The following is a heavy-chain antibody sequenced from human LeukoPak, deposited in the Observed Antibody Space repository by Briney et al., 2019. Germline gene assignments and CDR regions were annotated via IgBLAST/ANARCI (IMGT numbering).Heavy chain of an antibody. V-gene: IGHV3-23*01. CDR3: AKDRNPTPVVVVPAAMHSEGFDY. J-gene: IGHJ4*02. Sequence: GGSLRLSCAASGFTFSSYGMHWVRQAPGKGLEWVSAISGSGGSTYYADSVKGRFTISRDNSKNTLYLQMNSLRAEDTAVYYCAKDRNPTPVVVVPAAMHSEGFDYWGQGTLVTVSS. D-gene: IGHD2-2*01. CDR1: GFTFSSYG. CDR2: ISGSGGST.